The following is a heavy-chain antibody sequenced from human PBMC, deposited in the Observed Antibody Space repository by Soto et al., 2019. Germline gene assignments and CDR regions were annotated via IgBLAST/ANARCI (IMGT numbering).Heavy chain of an antibody. CDR3: ARLRGDYFDY. CDR2: IKEDGSET. Sequence: EVQLVESGGVLVQPGGSLRLSCAASGFTFSTYWMTWVRQAPGKGLEWLANIKEDGSETHSLDSVKGRFAISRDNPKNSLYLQMNSLSAEDTAVYYCARLRGDYFDYRGQGTLVTVSS. CDR1: GFTFSTYW. J-gene: IGHJ4*02. V-gene: IGHV3-7*01.